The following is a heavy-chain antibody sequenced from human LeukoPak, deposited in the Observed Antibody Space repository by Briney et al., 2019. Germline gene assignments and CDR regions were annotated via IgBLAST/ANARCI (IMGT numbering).Heavy chain of an antibody. Sequence: ASVKVSCKASGYTFTSYDINWVRQATGQGLEWMGWMNPNSGNTGYAQKFQGRVTITRNTSISTAYMELSSLRSEDTAVYYCARGVDPGYCSSTSCHIDAFDIWGQGTTVTVSS. CDR2: MNPNSGNT. CDR1: GYTFTSYD. D-gene: IGHD2-2*01. CDR3: ARGVDPGYCSSTSCHIDAFDI. J-gene: IGHJ3*02. V-gene: IGHV1-8*03.